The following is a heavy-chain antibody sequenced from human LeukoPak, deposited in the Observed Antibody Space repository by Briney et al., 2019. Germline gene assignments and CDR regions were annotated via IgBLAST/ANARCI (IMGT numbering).Heavy chain of an antibody. CDR3: AKDTGYYYDSSNYWN. J-gene: IGHJ4*02. D-gene: IGHD3-22*01. Sequence: GGSLRLSCAASGFTFDDYAMHWVRQAPGKGLEWVSGISWNSGSIGYADSVKGRFTISRDNAKNSLYLQMNSLRAEDTALYYCAKDTGYYYDSSNYWNWGQGTLVTVSS. CDR1: GFTFDDYA. V-gene: IGHV3-9*01. CDR2: ISWNSGSI.